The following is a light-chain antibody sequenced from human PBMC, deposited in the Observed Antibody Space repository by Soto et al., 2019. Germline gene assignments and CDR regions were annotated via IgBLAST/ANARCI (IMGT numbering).Light chain of an antibody. V-gene: IGLV1-40*01. CDR3: QSSDSSLSAVV. J-gene: IGLJ2*01. Sequence: QSVLTQPASVSGAPGQGGSISCTGSRSDIGAGYDVHWYQQLPGTAPKLLISGNTNRPSGVPDRFSGSKSVTSASLAITGLQPEDEADYYCQSSDSSLSAVVFGGGTKLTVL. CDR1: RSDIGAGYD. CDR2: GNT.